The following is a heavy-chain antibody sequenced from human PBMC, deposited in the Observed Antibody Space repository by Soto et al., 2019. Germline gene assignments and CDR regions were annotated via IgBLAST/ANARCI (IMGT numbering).Heavy chain of an antibody. CDR3: AGHVGKWSFYY. CDR2: IYYSGGT. CDR1: GGSITNYY. D-gene: IGHD2-8*01. Sequence: QVQLQESGPGLVKPSETLSLICTVSGGSITNYYWSWIRQPPGKGLEWIGNIYYSGGTNYNPSLNGRVILAVYTSKSQFSPNLISVTAADMAVYYCAGHVGKWSFYYWGQGTLVSVSS. J-gene: IGHJ4*02. V-gene: IGHV4-59*08.